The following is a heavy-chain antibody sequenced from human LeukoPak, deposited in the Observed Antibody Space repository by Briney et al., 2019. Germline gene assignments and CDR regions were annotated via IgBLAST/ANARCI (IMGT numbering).Heavy chain of an antibody. V-gene: IGHV3-43D*03. J-gene: IGHJ6*04. CDR3: AKDRPFPYGMDV. Sequence: PGGSLRLSCAASGLTFGDFAMHWVRQAPGEGLEWFSFITWDCGSIYYADSVKGRFTISRDNSKDTLYLQMNSLRAEDTALYYCAKDRPFPYGMDVWXXGTXVXXSS. CDR2: ITWDCGSI. CDR1: GLTFGDFA.